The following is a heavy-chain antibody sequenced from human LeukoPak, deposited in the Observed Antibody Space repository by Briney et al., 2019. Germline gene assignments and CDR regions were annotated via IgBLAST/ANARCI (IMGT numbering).Heavy chain of an antibody. CDR2: IKQDGSEK. CDR1: GFTFSSYW. CDR3: ARDGSSGWSWFDP. V-gene: IGHV3-7*01. J-gene: IGHJ5*02. D-gene: IGHD6-19*01. Sequence: GGSLRLSCAASGFTFSSYWMSWVRQAPGKGLEWVANIKQDGSEKYYVDSVKGRFTISRDNAKNSLYLQMNSLRAEDTAVYYCARDGSSGWSWFDPWGQGTLVTVSS.